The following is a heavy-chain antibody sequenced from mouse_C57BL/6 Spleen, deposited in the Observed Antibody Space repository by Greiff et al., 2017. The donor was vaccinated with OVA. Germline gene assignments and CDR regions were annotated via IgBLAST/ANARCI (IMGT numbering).Heavy chain of an antibody. J-gene: IGHJ4*01. CDR1: GYTFTSYW. D-gene: IGHD2-3*01. CDR3: TRDGSSYYAMDY. V-gene: IGHV1-5*01. Sequence: EVQLQQSGTVLARPGASVKMSCKTSGYTFTSYWMHWVKQRPGQGLEWIGAIYPGNSDTSYNQKFKGKANLTAVTSASTAYMELSSLTNEDSAVYYCTRDGSSYYAMDYWGQGTSVTVSA. CDR2: IYPGNSDT.